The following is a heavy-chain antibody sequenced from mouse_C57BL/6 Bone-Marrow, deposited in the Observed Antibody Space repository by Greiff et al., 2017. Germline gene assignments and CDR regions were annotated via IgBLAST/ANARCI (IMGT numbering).Heavy chain of an antibody. D-gene: IGHD1-1*01. Sequence: EVMLVESEGGLVQPGSSMKLSCTASGFTFSDYYMAWVRQVPEKGLEWVANINYDGSSTYYLDSLKSRFIISRDNAKNILYLQMSSLKSEDTATYYCARDGGYGSRYWYCDVWGTGTTVTVSS. CDR3: ARDGGYGSRYWYCDV. J-gene: IGHJ1*03. V-gene: IGHV5-16*01. CDR2: INYDGSST. CDR1: GFTFSDYY.